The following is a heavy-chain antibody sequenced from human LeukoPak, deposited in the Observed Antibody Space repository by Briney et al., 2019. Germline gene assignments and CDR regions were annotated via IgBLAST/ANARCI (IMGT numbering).Heavy chain of an antibody. J-gene: IGHJ4*02. V-gene: IGHV3-48*03. CDR2: IGTGGSSI. CDR3: ASGLVIDY. D-gene: IGHD3/OR15-3a*01. CDR1: GFIFNTYE. Sequence: PGGSLRLSCKTSGFIFNTYEFNWVRQAPGRGLEWVSHIGTGGSSIYYADSVKGRFTISRDDARQSLYLQMDSLRVEDTAVYYCASGLVIDYWGQGTLVTVSS.